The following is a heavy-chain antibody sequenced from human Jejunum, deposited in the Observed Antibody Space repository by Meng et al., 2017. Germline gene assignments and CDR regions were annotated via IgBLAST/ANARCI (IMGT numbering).Heavy chain of an antibody. CDR2: IGASGGSS. D-gene: IGHD1-26*01. CDR3: AKGAPWGELSV. Sequence: EAQLLESGGGLVQSGGSLRLSGAAAGFSFDSSAMSWVRQAPGGGLEWVSGIGASGGSSYYADSVKGRFTISKDNYNHILYLQMNSLRAEDSAIYYCAKGAPWGELSVWGQGTLVTVSS. V-gene: IGHV3-23*01. J-gene: IGHJ4*02. CDR1: GFSFDSSA.